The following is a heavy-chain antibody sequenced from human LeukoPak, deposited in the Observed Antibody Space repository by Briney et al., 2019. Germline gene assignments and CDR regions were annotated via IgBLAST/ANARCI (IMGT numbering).Heavy chain of an antibody. CDR1: GFTFSSYV. CDR2: ISGSGGST. CDR3: ARDWYCSGGSCYGFDY. D-gene: IGHD2-15*01. Sequence: GGSLRLSCAASGFTFSSYVMSWVRQAPGKGLEWVSTISGSGGSTYYADSVKGRFTISRDNSKNTLYLQMNSLRAEDTAVYYCARDWYCSGGSCYGFDYWGQGTLVTVSS. J-gene: IGHJ4*02. V-gene: IGHV3-23*01.